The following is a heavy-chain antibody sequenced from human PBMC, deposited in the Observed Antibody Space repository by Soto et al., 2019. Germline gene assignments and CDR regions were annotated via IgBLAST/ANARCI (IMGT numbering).Heavy chain of an antibody. CDR2: ISAYNGNT. CDR1: GYTFTRYG. V-gene: IGHV1-18*01. CDR3: ARDAVDSSGNYHYYYSGMDV. D-gene: IGHD3-22*01. Sequence: QVQLVQSGAEVKKPGASVKVSCKASGYTFTRYGISWVRQAPGQELEWMGWISAYNGNTKYAQKLQGRVTMTTDTSTSTAYVELRRLISDDTAVYYCARDAVDSSGNYHYYYSGMDVWGQGTTVTVSS. J-gene: IGHJ6*02.